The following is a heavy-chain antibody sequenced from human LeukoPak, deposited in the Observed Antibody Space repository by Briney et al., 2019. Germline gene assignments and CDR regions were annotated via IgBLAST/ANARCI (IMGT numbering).Heavy chain of an antibody. D-gene: IGHD6-19*01. CDR2: INHSGST. CDR3: AGGATYSSGWQEGDY. V-gene: IGHV4-34*01. CDR1: GGSFSGYY. Sequence: SETLSLTCAVYGGSFSGYYWSWIRQPPGKGVEWNGEINHSGSTNYNPSLKSRVTISVDTSKNQFSLKLSSVTAADTAVYYCAGGATYSSGWQEGDYWGQGTLVTVSS. J-gene: IGHJ4*02.